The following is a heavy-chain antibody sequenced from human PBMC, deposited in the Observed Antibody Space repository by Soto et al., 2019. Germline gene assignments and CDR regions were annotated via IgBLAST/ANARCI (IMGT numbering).Heavy chain of an antibody. CDR2: IIPMSGTA. D-gene: IGHD3-10*01. V-gene: IGHV1-69*13. CDR1: GCTFSSYG. Sequence: GASVKVSFKASGCTFSSYGIHWVRQAPGQGLEWMGGIIPMSGTANYAQNFQGRVAISVDESTRAAYMELRSLKSEDTAMYYCARENYYGSGSYYRDAFDIWGQGTMVTVSS. CDR3: ARENYYGSGSYYRDAFDI. J-gene: IGHJ3*02.